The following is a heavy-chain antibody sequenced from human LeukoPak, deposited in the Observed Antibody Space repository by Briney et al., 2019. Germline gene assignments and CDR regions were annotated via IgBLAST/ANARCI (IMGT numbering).Heavy chain of an antibody. V-gene: IGHV4-59*12. CDR1: GGSISSYY. CDR2: IYYSGST. Sequence: PSETLSLTCTVSGGSISSYYWSWIRQPPGKGLEWIGYIYYSGSTNYNPSLKSRVTISVDTSKNQFSLKLSSVTAADTAVYYCARDRRQEDYGFDYWGQGTLVTVSS. D-gene: IGHD3-10*01. CDR3: ARDRRQEDYGFDY. J-gene: IGHJ4*02.